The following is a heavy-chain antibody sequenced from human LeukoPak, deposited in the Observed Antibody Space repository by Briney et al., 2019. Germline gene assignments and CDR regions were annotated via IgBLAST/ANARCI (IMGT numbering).Heavy chain of an antibody. V-gene: IGHV4/OR15-8*02. CDR1: GGSITSSNW. Sequence: PSETLSLTCAVSGGSITSSNWWTWVRQPPGKGLEWIGEIYYSGNTNYNASLKSRVTISMDKSKNQFSLELTSVTAADTAMYYCAREYGSSHGFDPWGLGTPVIVSS. D-gene: IGHD6-13*01. J-gene: IGHJ5*02. CDR3: AREYGSSHGFDP. CDR2: IYYSGNT.